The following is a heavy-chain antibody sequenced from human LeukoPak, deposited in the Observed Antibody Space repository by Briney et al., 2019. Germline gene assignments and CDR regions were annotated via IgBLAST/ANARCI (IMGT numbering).Heavy chain of an antibody. CDR2: IYPGDSDT. Sequence: GESLKISCKGSGYSFTSYWIGWVRQMPGKGLEWMGIIYPGDSDTRYSTSFQGQVTISADKSISTAYLQWSSLKASDTAMYYCARLPLGYSGYDWLYFDYWGQGTLVTVSS. V-gene: IGHV5-51*01. D-gene: IGHD5-12*01. J-gene: IGHJ4*02. CDR1: GYSFTSYW. CDR3: ARLPLGYSGYDWLYFDY.